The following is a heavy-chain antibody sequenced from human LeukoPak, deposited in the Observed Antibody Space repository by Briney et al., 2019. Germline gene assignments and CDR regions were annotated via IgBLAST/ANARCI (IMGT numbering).Heavy chain of an antibody. Sequence: GGSLRLSCEASGFTFSSYWMSWVRQAPGKGLEWVANIKQDGSEKYYVDSVKGRFTISRDNAKNSLYLQMNSLRAEDTAVYYCARGGSFTPFDYWGQGTLVTVSS. CDR3: ARGGSFTPFDY. CDR1: GFTFSSYW. D-gene: IGHD1-26*01. J-gene: IGHJ4*02. V-gene: IGHV3-7*01. CDR2: IKQDGSEK.